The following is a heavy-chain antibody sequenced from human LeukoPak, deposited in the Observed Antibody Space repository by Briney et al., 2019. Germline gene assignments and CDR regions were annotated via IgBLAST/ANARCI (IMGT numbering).Heavy chain of an antibody. V-gene: IGHV4-4*07. D-gene: IGHD3-10*01. CDR2: IYTSGST. Sequence: SETLSLTCTVSGGSISSYYWSWIRQPAGKGLERIGRIYTSGSTNYNPSLKSRVTMSVDTSKNQFSLKPSSVTAADTAVYYCARETTTYYYGSGRYYYYMDVWGKGTTVTVSS. J-gene: IGHJ6*03. CDR3: ARETTTYYYGSGRYYYYMDV. CDR1: GGSISSYY.